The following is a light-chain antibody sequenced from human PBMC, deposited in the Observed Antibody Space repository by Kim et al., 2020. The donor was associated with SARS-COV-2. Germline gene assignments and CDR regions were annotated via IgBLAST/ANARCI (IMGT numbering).Light chain of an antibody. V-gene: IGLV10-54*01. Sequence: RPTATVTCTGNRNDVGNTGAFWLQQHQGHPPRLLSSRNNNRPSGISERFSSSRSGNTASLTITGLQPEDEADYYCSACDSRLSAWVFGGVTQLTVL. J-gene: IGLJ3*02. CDR2: RNN. CDR3: SACDSRLSAWV. CDR1: RNDVGNTG.